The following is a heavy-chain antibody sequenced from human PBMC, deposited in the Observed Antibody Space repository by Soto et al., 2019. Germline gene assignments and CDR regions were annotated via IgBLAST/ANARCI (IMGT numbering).Heavy chain of an antibody. V-gene: IGHV1-3*01. CDR3: ARVEGYCTNGVCYKVDY. CDR1: GYTFTSYA. Sequence: ASVKVSCKASGYTFTSYAMHWVRQAPGQRLEWMGWINAGNGNTKYSQKFQGRVTITRDTSASTAYMELSSLRSEDTAVYYCARVEGYCTNGVCYKVDYWGQGTLVTVSS. CDR2: INAGNGNT. J-gene: IGHJ4*02. D-gene: IGHD2-8*01.